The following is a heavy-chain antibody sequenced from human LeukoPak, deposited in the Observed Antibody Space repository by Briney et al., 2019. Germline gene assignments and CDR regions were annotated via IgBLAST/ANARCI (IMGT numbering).Heavy chain of an antibody. J-gene: IGHJ3*02. CDR2: IRYDGSNK. D-gene: IGHD3-10*01. Sequence: GGSLRLSCAASGFTFSSYGMHWVRQAPGKGLEWVAFIRYDGSNKYYADSVKGRFTISRDNSKNTLYLQTNSLRAEDTAVYYCAKDLPRITMVRGGPTDAFDIWGQGTMVTVSS. CDR1: GFTFSSYG. V-gene: IGHV3-30*02. CDR3: AKDLPRITMVRGGPTDAFDI.